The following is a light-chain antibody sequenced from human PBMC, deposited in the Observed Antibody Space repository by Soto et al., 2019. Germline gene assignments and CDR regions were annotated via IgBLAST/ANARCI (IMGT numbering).Light chain of an antibody. CDR2: EVT. CDR3: SSYSTTSSPHVL. J-gene: IGLJ2*01. V-gene: IGLV2-14*01. Sequence: QSALTQPASVSGSPGQSITISCTGTRSDVVRYNYVSWYQQHPGKAPKLLIYEVTYRPSGVSTRFSASKSGSTASLTISGIQAEDEADYYSSSYSTTSSPHVLFGGGTKVTVL. CDR1: RSDVVRYNY.